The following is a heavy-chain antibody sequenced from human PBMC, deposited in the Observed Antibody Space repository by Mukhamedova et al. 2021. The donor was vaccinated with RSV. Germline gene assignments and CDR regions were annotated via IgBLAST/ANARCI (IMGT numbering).Heavy chain of an antibody. V-gene: IGHV3-23*01. Sequence: GKGLEWVSVISGSGGSTYYADSVKGRFTISRDNSKNTLYLQMDSLRAEDTAVFYCAKTAARDSSRYGDYWGQGTLVTVSS. CDR3: AKTAARDSSRYGDY. J-gene: IGHJ4*02. CDR2: ISGSGGST. D-gene: IGHD3-22*01.